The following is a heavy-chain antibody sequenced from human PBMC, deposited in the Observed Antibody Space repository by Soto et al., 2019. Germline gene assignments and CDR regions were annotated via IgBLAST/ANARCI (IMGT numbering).Heavy chain of an antibody. J-gene: IGHJ5*02. V-gene: IGHV1-46*01. CDR2: INPSGGST. Sequence: QVQLVQSGAEVKKPGASVKVSCKASGYTFTSYYMHWVRQAPGQGLEWMGIINPSGGSTSYAQKFQGRVTMARDTSTSTVYMELSSLRSEDTAVYYCARGTRRAIYYDFWSGRINWFGPWGQGTLVTVSS. CDR1: GYTFTSYY. CDR3: ARGTRRAIYYDFWSGRINWFGP. D-gene: IGHD3-3*01.